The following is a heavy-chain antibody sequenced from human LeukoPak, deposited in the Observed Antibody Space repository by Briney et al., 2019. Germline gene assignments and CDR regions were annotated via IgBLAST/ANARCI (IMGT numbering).Heavy chain of an antibody. J-gene: IGHJ4*02. CDR1: GFTFDDYA. D-gene: IGHD2-8*01. V-gene: IGHV3-30*18. CDR2: ISYDGSNK. CDR3: AKSYIVLMVYASTIDY. Sequence: GGSLRLSCAASGFTFDDYAMHWVRQAPGKGLEWVAVISYDGSNKYYADSVKGRFTISRDNSKNTLYLQMNSLRAEDTAVYYCAKSYIVLMVYASTIDYWGQGTLVTVSS.